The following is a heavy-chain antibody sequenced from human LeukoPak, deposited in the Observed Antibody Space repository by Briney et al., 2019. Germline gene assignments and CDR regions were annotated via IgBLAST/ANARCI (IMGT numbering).Heavy chain of an antibody. V-gene: IGHV5-51*01. CDR1: GYSFTNYW. Sequence: PGESLKISCKGSGYSFTNYWIGWVRQMPGKGLEWMGIIYPSDSDTKYSPSFQGQVTISADKSVSTAYMQWGSLKASDTAIYYCARPGDSSGLAYWGQGTLVTVSS. J-gene: IGHJ4*02. D-gene: IGHD6-19*01. CDR3: ARPGDSSGLAY. CDR2: IYPSDSDT.